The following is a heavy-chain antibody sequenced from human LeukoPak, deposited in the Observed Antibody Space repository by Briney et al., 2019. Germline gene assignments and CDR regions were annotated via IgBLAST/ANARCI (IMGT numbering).Heavy chain of an antibody. V-gene: IGHV3-21*01. CDR1: GFTFSSYS. CDR2: ISSGSSYT. CDR3: AKGSYYCSNNCPQHYHYMDV. J-gene: IGHJ6*03. Sequence: PGGSLRLSCAASGFTFSSYSMNWVRQAPGKGLEWVSAISSGSSYTYYGDSVKGRFTISRDNTKKSLYLQMNSLRPEDTAVYYCAKGSYYCSNNCPQHYHYMDVWGKGTTVIVSS. D-gene: IGHD2-2*01.